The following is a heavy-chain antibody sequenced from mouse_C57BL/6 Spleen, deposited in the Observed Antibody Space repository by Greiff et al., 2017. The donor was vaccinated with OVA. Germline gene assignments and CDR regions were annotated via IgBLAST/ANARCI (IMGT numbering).Heavy chain of an antibody. V-gene: IGHV1-82*01. Sequence: QVQLQQSGPALVKPGASVKISCKASGYAFSSSWMNWVKQRPGKGLEWIGRIYPGDGDTNYNGKFKGKATLTADKSSSTAYMQLSSLTSEDSAVYFCAREGYDYDDYWGQGTTLTVSS. D-gene: IGHD2-4*01. J-gene: IGHJ2*01. CDR3: AREGYDYDDY. CDR1: GYAFSSSW. CDR2: IYPGDGDT.